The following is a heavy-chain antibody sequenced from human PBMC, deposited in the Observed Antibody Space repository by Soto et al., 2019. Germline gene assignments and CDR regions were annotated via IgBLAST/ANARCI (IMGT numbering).Heavy chain of an antibody. J-gene: IGHJ4*02. CDR2: TYYSGST. Sequence: SETVSLTXTVSGGSISSGGYYWSWIRQHPGKGLEWIGYTYYSGSTYYNPSLKSRVTISVDTSKNQFSLKLSSVAAADTAVYYCARRLIQLMPYFDYWGQGTLVTVSS. V-gene: IGHV4-31*02. D-gene: IGHD5-18*01. CDR3: ARRLIQLMPYFDY. CDR1: GGSISSGGYY.